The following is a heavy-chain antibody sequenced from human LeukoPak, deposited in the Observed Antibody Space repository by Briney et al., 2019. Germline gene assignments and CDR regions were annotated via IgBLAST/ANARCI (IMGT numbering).Heavy chain of an antibody. CDR1: GGSISNYY. V-gene: IGHV4-34*01. J-gene: IGHJ6*03. CDR2: INHSGST. Sequence: EASETLSLTCSFSGGSISNYYWSWVRQAPGKGLEWIGEINHSGSTNYNPSLKSRVTISVDTSKNQFSLKLSSVTAADTAVYYCARGLNRYYYYMDVWGKGTTVTVSS. CDR3: ARGLNRYYYYMDV.